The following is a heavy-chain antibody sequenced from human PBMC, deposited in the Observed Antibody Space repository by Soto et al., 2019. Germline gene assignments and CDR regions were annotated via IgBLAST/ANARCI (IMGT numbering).Heavy chain of an antibody. V-gene: IGHV3-43D*04. CDR2: TNSDGTDS. J-gene: IGHJ4*02. D-gene: IGHD3-22*01. Sequence: GGSLRLSCAAAGFDFEDYAMHWVRQVPGKGLEWVSLTNSDGTDSYYMDSVKSRFTISRDNAKSTLYLQMDRLRPEDTALYFCAKSLYYYDSSPLDHWGQGTLVTVSS. CDR3: AKSLYYYDSSPLDH. CDR1: GFDFEDYA.